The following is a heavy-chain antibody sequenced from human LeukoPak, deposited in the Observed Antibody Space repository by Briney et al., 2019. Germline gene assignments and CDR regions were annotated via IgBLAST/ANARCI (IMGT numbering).Heavy chain of an antibody. CDR3: ASSPAFRQQWLVPLYFDY. Sequence: SETLSLTCTVSGGSISSYYWSWIRQPAGKGLEWIGRIYTSGSTNYNPSLKSRVTMSVDTSKNQFSLKLSSVTAADTAVYYCASSPAFRQQWLVPLYFDYWGQGTLVTVSS. J-gene: IGHJ4*02. CDR1: GGSISSYY. CDR2: IYTSGST. V-gene: IGHV4-4*07. D-gene: IGHD6-19*01.